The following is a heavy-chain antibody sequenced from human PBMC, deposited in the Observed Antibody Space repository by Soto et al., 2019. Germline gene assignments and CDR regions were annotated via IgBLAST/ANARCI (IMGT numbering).Heavy chain of an antibody. V-gene: IGHV1-18*01. J-gene: IGHJ3*02. CDR2: ISAYNGNT. D-gene: IGHD2-15*01. CDR1: GYTFTSYG. CDR3: ARDHDLVVVAANAFDI. Sequence: QVQLVQSGAEVKKPGASVKVSCKASGYTFTSYGISWVRQAPGQGLEWMGWISAYNGNTKYAQKLQGRVTMTTDTSTSTAYMELRSLGSDDTAVYYCARDHDLVVVAANAFDIWGQGPMVTVSS.